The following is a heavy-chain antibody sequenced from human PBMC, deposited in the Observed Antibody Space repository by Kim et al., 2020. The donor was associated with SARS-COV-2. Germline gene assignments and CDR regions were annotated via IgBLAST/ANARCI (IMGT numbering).Heavy chain of an antibody. CDR1: GDSVSSNSGA. CDR2: TYYRSKWYN. V-gene: IGHV6-1*01. CDR3: ATSSTGSPAGIRTFDY. J-gene: IGHJ4*02. Sequence: SQTLSLTCVISGDSVSSNSGAWNWIRQSPSRGLEWLGRTYYRSKWYNDYAVSVKSRISINPDTSKNQFSLQLNSVTPEDTAVYFCATSSTGSPAGIRTFDYWGQGTLVTVSS. D-gene: IGHD2-2*01.